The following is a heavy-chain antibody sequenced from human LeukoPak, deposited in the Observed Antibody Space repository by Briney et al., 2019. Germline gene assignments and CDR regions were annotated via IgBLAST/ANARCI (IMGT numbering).Heavy chain of an antibody. J-gene: IGHJ5*02. V-gene: IGHV1-8*03. Sequence: AASVKVSCKASGYTFTSYDINWVRQATGQGLEWMGWMNPNSGNTGYAQKFQGRVTITRNTSISTAYMELSSLRSEDTAVYYCARAPRITMVRGVIHWFDPWGQGTLVTVSS. CDR3: ARAPRITMVRGVIHWFDP. CDR2: MNPNSGNT. CDR1: GYTFTSYD. D-gene: IGHD3-10*01.